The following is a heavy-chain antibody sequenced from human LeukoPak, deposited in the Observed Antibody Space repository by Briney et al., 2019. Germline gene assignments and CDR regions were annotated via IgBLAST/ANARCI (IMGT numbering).Heavy chain of an antibody. CDR1: GFTVSNNY. D-gene: IGHD2-2*01. CDR2: ISGSGGST. CDR3: GKESGDIVLLPAATDY. Sequence: PGGSLILSCAASGFTVSNNYMNWVRQAPGKGLEWVSAISGSGGSTYYADSVKGRLTISRDNSKNTLYLQMNSLRAEDTAVYYCGKESGDIVLLPAATDYWGQGTLVTVSS. V-gene: IGHV3-23*01. J-gene: IGHJ4*02.